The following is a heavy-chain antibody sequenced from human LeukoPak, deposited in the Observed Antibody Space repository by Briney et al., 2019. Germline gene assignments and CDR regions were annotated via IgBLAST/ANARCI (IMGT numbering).Heavy chain of an antibody. D-gene: IGHD2-15*01. CDR2: IYYSGST. Sequence: SETLSLTCTVSGGSISSGNYYWGWIRQPPGKGLEWIGTIYYSGSTYYNPSLKSRVTISVDTSKNQFSLKLSSVTAADTAVYYCARRAPPGCSGGSCLFDPWGQGTLVTVSS. V-gene: IGHV4-39*07. CDR3: ARRAPPGCSGGSCLFDP. CDR1: GGSISSGNYY. J-gene: IGHJ5*02.